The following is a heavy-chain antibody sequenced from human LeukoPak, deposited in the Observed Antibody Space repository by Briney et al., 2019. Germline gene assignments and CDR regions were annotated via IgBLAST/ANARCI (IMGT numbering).Heavy chain of an antibody. J-gene: IGHJ3*02. Sequence: PGGSLRLSCAASGFTFSDYYMSWIRQAPGKGLEWVSYISSSGSTIYYADSVKGRFTISRDNAKNSLYLQMNSLRAEDTAVYYCARDRDDLVSAFDIWGQGTMVTVSS. V-gene: IGHV3-11*04. CDR1: GFTFSDYY. CDR2: ISSSGSTI. D-gene: IGHD3-3*01. CDR3: ARDRDDLVSAFDI.